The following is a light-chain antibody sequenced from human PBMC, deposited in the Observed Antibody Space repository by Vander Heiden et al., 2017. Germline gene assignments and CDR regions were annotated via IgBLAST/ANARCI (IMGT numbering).Light chain of an antibody. J-gene: IGKJ1*01. CDR3: HEHNTYPKT. CDR2: AAS. Sequence: DIQMTQAPTPLAGSVGDRVTNTCLGSQAIRNDLSCYQQEPGKAPKRLMHAASDLQSPVPSRFSGCGSGSEFTLTILSLQAKAIATYYCHEHNTYPKTFGQGTKLEIK. V-gene: IGKV1-17*01. CDR1: QAIRND.